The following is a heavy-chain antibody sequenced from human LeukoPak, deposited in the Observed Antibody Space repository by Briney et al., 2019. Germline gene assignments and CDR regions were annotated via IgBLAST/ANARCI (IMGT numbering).Heavy chain of an antibody. CDR2: IYPGDSDT. D-gene: IGHD3-10*01. CDR3: ARGLNYYGSRSQIYDY. J-gene: IGHJ4*02. Sequence: GESLKISCKGSGYSFTSYWIGWVRQMPGKGLEWKGIIYPGDSDTRYSPSFQGQVTISADKSISTAYLQWSSLKASDTAMYYCARGLNYYGSRSQIYDYWGQGTLVTVSS. V-gene: IGHV5-51*01. CDR1: GYSFTSYW.